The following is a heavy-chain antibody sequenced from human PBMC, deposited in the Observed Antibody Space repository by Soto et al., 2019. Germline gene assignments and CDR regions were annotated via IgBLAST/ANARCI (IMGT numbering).Heavy chain of an antibody. CDR1: GGTFSSYA. CDR2: IIPIFGTA. Sequence: SVKVSCKASGGTFSSYAISWVRQAPGQGLEWMGGIIPIFGTANYAQKFQGRVTITADESTSTAYMELSSLRSEDTAVYYCARSRSYLPDSSSWYAFDYWGQGTLVTVSS. J-gene: IGHJ4*02. D-gene: IGHD6-13*01. CDR3: ARSRSYLPDSSSWYAFDY. V-gene: IGHV1-69*13.